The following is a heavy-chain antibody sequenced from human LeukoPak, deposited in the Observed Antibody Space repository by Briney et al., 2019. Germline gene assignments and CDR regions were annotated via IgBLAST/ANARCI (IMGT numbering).Heavy chain of an antibody. V-gene: IGHV3-30*04. J-gene: IGHJ4*02. Sequence: GGSLRLSCAASGFTFSSYAMHWARQAPGKGLEWVAVISYDGSNKYYADSVKGRFTISRDNSKNTLYLQMNSLRAEDTAVYYCARDIGIAVAAPSYWGQGTLVTVSS. CDR1: GFTFSSYA. CDR3: ARDIGIAVAAPSY. CDR2: ISYDGSNK. D-gene: IGHD6-19*01.